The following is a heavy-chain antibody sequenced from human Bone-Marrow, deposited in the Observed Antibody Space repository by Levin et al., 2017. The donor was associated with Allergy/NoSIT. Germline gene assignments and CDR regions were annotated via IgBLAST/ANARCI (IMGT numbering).Heavy chain of an antibody. CDR1: GGSVSSGSYH. Sequence: SETLSLTCTVSGGSVSSGSYHWSWIRQTPGTGLEWIGCIHYSGSTKYNPSLKSQVALSLDTSKNQFSLRLSSVTAADTAVYFCARDRVVPGGSDYYYYGMDGWGQGTTVTVSS. J-gene: IGHJ6*02. CDR3: ARDRVVPGGSDYYYYGMDG. D-gene: IGHD2-2*01. CDR2: IHYSGST. V-gene: IGHV4-61*01.